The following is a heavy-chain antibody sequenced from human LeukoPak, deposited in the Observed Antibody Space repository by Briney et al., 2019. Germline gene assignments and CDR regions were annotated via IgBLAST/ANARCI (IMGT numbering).Heavy chain of an antibody. CDR1: GFTFSSYE. J-gene: IGHJ4*02. CDR2: ISSSGSTI. Sequence: GGSLRLSCAASGFTFSSYEMNWVRQAPGKGLEWVSYISSSGSTIYYADSVKGRFTISRDDAKNSLYLQMNSLRAEDTAVYYCARLPELPGFGDYWGPGTLVTVSS. V-gene: IGHV3-48*03. D-gene: IGHD3-10*01. CDR3: ARLPELPGFGDY.